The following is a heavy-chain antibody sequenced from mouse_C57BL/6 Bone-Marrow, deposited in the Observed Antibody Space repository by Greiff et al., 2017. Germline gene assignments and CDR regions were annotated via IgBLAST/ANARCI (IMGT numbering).Heavy chain of an antibody. J-gene: IGHJ3*01. V-gene: IGHV1-64*01. Sequence: QVQLQQPGAELVKPGASVKLSCKASGYTFTSYCMHWVKQRPGQGLEWIGMIHPNSGSTNYNEKFKSKATMTVDKSSSTAYMQLSSLTSEDSAVYYGAIKRGYSNAWFAYWGQGTLVTVSA. CDR1: GYTFTSYC. D-gene: IGHD2-5*01. CDR2: IHPNSGST. CDR3: AIKRGYSNAWFAY.